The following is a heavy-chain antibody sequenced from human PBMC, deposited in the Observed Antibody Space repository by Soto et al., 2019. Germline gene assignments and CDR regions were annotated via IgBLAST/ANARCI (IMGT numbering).Heavy chain of an antibody. CDR3: ARDGYRYSSSGNWFDP. CDR1: GGTFSSYA. J-gene: IGHJ5*02. V-gene: IGHV1-69*13. CDR2: IIPIFGTA. D-gene: IGHD6-13*01. Sequence: GASVKVSCKASGGTFSSYAISWVRQAPGQGLEWMGGIIPIFGTANYAQKFQGRVTITADESTGTAYMELSSLRSEDTAVYYCARDGYRYSSSGNWFDPWGQGTLVTAPQ.